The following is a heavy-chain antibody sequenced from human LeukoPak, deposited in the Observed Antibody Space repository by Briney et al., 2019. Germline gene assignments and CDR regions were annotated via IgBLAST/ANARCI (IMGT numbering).Heavy chain of an antibody. CDR2: IIPIFGKA. D-gene: IGHD1-14*01. Sequence: SVKVSCKASGGIFSSYATRWVRQAPGQGLEWMGGIIPIFGKANYAQKFQGRVTITADESTSTAYMELSSLRSEDTAVYYCVRRPAYKIGNYYYYSMDVWGHGTTVIVSS. J-gene: IGHJ6*02. V-gene: IGHV1-69*01. CDR1: GGIFSSYA. CDR3: VRRPAYKIGNYYYYSMDV.